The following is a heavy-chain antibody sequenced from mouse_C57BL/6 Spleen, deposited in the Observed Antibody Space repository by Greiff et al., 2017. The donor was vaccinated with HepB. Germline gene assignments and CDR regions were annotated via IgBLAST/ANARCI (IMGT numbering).Heavy chain of an antibody. CDR3: ARERGGLYDYDGYFDY. Sequence: VQGVESGPGLVQPSQSLSITCTVSGFSLTSYGVHWVRQSPGKGLEWLGVIWSGGSTDYNAAFISRLSISKDNSKSQVFFKMNSLQADDTAIYYCARERGGLYDYDGYFDYWGQGTTLTVSS. V-gene: IGHV2-2*01. J-gene: IGHJ2*01. D-gene: IGHD2-4*01. CDR1: GFSLTSYG. CDR2: IWSGGST.